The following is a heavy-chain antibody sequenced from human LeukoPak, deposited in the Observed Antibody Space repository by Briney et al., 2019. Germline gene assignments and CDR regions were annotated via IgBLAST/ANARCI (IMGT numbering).Heavy chain of an antibody. CDR1: GFTFSSYW. CDR2: VISDGSSA. J-gene: IGHJ4*02. V-gene: IGHV3-74*01. CDR3: ASDSSGYLFDY. Sequence: PGGSLRLSCVASGFTFSSYWMHWVRQAPGKGLVWVSRVISDGSSATYADSVKGRFTISRDNAKNTMYLQMNSLRAEDTAVYYCASDSSGYLFDYWGQGTLVTVSS. D-gene: IGHD3-22*01.